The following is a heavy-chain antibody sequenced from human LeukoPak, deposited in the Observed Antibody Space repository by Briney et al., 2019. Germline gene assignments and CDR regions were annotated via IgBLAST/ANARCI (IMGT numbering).Heavy chain of an antibody. CDR2: IYYSGST. V-gene: IGHV4-59*01. Sequence: SETLSLTCTVSGGSIRSYYWTWIRQPPGKGLEWIGYIYYSGSTKYNPSLKSRVTTSVYTSKNRFSLKLSSVTATDTAFYYCAISTASYAFNWFYPWGQGTLVTVSS. CDR1: GGSIRSYY. CDR3: AISTASYAFNWFYP. D-gene: IGHD2/OR15-2a*01. J-gene: IGHJ5*02.